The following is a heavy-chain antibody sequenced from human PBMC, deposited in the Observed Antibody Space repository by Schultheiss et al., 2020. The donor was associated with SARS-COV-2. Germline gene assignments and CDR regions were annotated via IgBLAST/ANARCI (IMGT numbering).Heavy chain of an antibody. J-gene: IGHJ6*02. CDR1: GFTFSSYW. Sequence: GGSLRLSCAASGFTFSSYWMHWVRQAPGKGLVWVSRINSDGSSTSYADSVKGRFTISRDNAKNTLYLQMNSLRAEDTAVYYCAREANGDYSFYYYYYGMDVWGQGTTVTVSS. D-gene: IGHD4-17*01. V-gene: IGHV3-74*01. CDR2: INSDGSST. CDR3: AREANGDYSFYYYYYGMDV.